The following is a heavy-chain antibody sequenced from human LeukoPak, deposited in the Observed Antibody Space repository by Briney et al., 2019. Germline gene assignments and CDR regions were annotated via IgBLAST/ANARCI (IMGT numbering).Heavy chain of an antibody. V-gene: IGHV3-23*01. CDR1: GFTFSSYA. Sequence: GGSLRLSCAASGFTFSSYAMSWVRHAPGKGLEEVSAISGSGGSTYYADSVKGRFTISRDNAKNTLHLQMNSLRAEDTAVYYCAKARQGPYYYYGMDVWGQGTTVTVSS. CDR2: ISGSGGST. CDR3: AKARQGPYYYYGMDV. J-gene: IGHJ6*02.